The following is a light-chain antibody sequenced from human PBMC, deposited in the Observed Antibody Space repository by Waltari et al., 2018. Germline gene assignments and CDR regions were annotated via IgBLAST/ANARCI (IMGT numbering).Light chain of an antibody. Sequence: QSALTQPPSASGSPGQSVTMSCTGTSSDVGGYNYVSWYQQHPGTVPKLIIYEVSERPSGAPHRFSGSKSGNTVSLTVSGLQAEDEADYYCSSHAGSNSHVFGTGTRVTVL. CDR1: SSDVGGYNY. CDR3: SSHAGSNSHV. V-gene: IGLV2-8*01. J-gene: IGLJ1*01. CDR2: EVS.